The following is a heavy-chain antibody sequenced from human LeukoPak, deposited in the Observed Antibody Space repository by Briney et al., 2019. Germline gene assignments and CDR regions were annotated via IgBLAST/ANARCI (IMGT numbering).Heavy chain of an antibody. J-gene: IGHJ4*02. Sequence: ASVKVSCKASGYTFTGYYMHWVRQAPGQGLEWMGWINPNSGGTNYAQKFQGRVTMTRDTSISTAYMELSRLRSDDMAVYYCARGRTYGPGSYWVDYWGQGTLVTVSS. CDR2: INPNSGGT. V-gene: IGHV1-2*02. CDR3: ARGRTYGPGSYWVDY. D-gene: IGHD3-10*01. CDR1: GYTFTGYY.